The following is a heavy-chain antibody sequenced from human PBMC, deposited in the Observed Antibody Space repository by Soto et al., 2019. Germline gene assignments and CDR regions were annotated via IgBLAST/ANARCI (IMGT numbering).Heavy chain of an antibody. CDR2: INQDGSER. CDR3: VCGGNFFVY. V-gene: IGHV3-7*01. D-gene: IGHD3-16*01. Sequence: EVQLVESGGGLVQPGGSLRLPCAASGFTFSTYWMTWVRQPPGKGLEWVASINQDGSERYNVDSVRGRFTISRDNAKNSPYLQMNSLRAEDTAVYYCVCGGNFFVYWGQGTLVTVS. J-gene: IGHJ4*02. CDR1: GFTFSTYW.